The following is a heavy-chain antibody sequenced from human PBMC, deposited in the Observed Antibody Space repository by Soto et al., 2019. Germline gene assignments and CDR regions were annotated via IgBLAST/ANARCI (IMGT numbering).Heavy chain of an antibody. V-gene: IGHV3-53*01. CDR1: GVTGSSNY. J-gene: IGHJ6*02. CDR3: ARDPGYSSSWYGHYYYYGMDV. Sequence: VVSLRHSCASSGVTGSSNYMSWVRQAPGKGLEWVSVIYSGGSTYYADSVKGRFTISRDNSKNTLYLQMNSLRAEDTAVYYCARDPGYSSSWYGHYYYYGMDVWGQGTTVTVSS. CDR2: IYSGGST. D-gene: IGHD6-13*01.